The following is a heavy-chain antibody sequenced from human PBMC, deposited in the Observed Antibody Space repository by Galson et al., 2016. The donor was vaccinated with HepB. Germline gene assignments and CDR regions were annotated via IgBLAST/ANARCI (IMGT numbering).Heavy chain of an antibody. D-gene: IGHD4-11*01. CDR3: AKVISTVALVFDS. V-gene: IGHV4-30-4*01. J-gene: IGHJ4*02. Sequence: CSVSGASISGAHNYWSWLRQPPGKGLEWIGNIYYTGSNYSNPSLRSRVAMSVDTSQNEFSLNLKSVTAADTAIYFCAKVISTVALVFDSWGQGTLVTVSS. CDR2: IYYTGSN. CDR1: GASISGAHNY.